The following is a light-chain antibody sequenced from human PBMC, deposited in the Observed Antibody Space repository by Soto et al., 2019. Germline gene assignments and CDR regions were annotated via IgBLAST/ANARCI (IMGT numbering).Light chain of an antibody. Sequence: EIVLTQSPATLSLSPGERATLSCRASQSVSSYLAWYQQKPGQAPRLLIYDASNRATGIPARFSGSGSGTDFTLTISSLEPEDFAVYYFQQRSNPITFGQGTRLEIK. CDR2: DAS. J-gene: IGKJ5*01. CDR3: QQRSNPIT. CDR1: QSVSSY. V-gene: IGKV3-11*01.